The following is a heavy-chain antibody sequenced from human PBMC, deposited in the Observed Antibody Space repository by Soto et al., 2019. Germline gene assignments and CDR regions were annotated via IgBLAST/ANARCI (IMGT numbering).Heavy chain of an antibody. CDR2: INPNNGGT. Sequence: QVHLVQSGADVKKPGASVKVSCKASGYTFTGYYLHWVRQAPGQGPEWMGWINPNNGGTNYAQKFQGRVTMTTDTSISTAYMELNRLTADDTAVYYCERVHYDRVPADYWGQGTLVTVSS. V-gene: IGHV1-2*02. D-gene: IGHD3-22*01. CDR1: GYTFTGYY. J-gene: IGHJ4*02. CDR3: ERVHYDRVPADY.